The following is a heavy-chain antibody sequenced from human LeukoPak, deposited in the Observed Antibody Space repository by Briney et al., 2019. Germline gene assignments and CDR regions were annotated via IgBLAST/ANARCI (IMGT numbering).Heavy chain of an antibody. CDR2: ISYDGSSK. D-gene: IGHD5-18*01. CDR1: GFTFSSYA. CDR3: ARARSSYGYGDAFDI. J-gene: IGHJ3*02. Sequence: GRSLRLSCAASGFTFSSYAMHWVRQAPGKGLEWVAVISYDGSSKYYADSVKGRFTISRDNSKNTLYLQMNSLRAEDTAVYYCARARSSYGYGDAFDIWGQGTMVTVSS. V-gene: IGHV3-30*04.